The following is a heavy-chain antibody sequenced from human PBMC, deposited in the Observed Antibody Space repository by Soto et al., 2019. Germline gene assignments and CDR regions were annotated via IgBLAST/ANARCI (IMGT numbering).Heavy chain of an antibody. CDR3: ARVTSSSSWAVDY. Sequence: GGSLRLSCAASGFTVSSNYMSWVRQAPGKRLEWVSVIYSGGSTYYEDSVKGRFTISRDNSKNTLYLQMNSLRAEDMAVYYCARVTSSSSWAVDYWGQGTLVTVSS. D-gene: IGHD6-13*01. V-gene: IGHV3-66*01. J-gene: IGHJ4*02. CDR2: IYSGGST. CDR1: GFTVSSNY.